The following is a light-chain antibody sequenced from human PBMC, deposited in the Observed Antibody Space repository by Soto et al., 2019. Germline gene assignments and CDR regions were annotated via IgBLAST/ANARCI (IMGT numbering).Light chain of an antibody. V-gene: IGLV2-14*01. J-gene: IGLJ2*01. Sequence: QSALTQPASVSGSPGQSITISCTGTSSDVGDYNYVSWYQQHPGKAPKLIIYGVSNRPSGVSNRFSGSKSGNTASLTISGLQAEDEADYYCSSYTSTNTLVFGGGTKLNVL. CDR2: GVS. CDR3: SSYTSTNTLV. CDR1: SSDVGDYNY.